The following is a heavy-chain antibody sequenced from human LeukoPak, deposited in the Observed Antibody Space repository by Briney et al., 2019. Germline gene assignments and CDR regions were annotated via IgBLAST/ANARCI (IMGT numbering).Heavy chain of an antibody. CDR2: INPTSGGT. CDR3: ARGSLELLGVSS. Sequence: ASVKVSCKASGYTFTDYYMHWVRQAPGQGPEWMGWINPTSGGTNYAQKFQGRVTMTRDTSISTAYLELSRLRSDDTAVYYCARGSLELLGVSSWGQGTLVTVSS. D-gene: IGHD1-26*01. CDR1: GYTFTDYY. J-gene: IGHJ5*02. V-gene: IGHV1-2*02.